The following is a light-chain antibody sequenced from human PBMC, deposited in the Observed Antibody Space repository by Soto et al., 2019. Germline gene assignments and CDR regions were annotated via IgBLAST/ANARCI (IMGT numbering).Light chain of an antibody. Sequence: QSVLTQPPSASGTPGRGVTISCSGSTSNIGSNYVYWYQQLPGTAPKLLIYRNNQRPSGVPDRFSGSKSGTSDSLAISGLRSEDEADYFCATWDDSLNGFYVFGTGTKVTVL. CDR1: TSNIGSNY. J-gene: IGLJ1*01. CDR2: RNN. CDR3: ATWDDSLNGFYV. V-gene: IGLV1-47*01.